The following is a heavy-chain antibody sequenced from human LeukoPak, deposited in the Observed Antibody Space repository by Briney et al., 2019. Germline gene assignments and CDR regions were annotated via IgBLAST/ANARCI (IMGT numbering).Heavy chain of an antibody. CDR2: ISRSGDRT. CDR1: GITLSNSA. D-gene: IGHD2-15*01. CDR3: AKELRPNDY. Sequence: GGSLRLSCAASGITLSNSAMSWVRQAPGKGLEWVSAISRSGDRTFYADSVKGRFTISRDSSIDTLFMQMNSLRAEDTAVYFCAKELRPNDYWGQGTLVTVSS. V-gene: IGHV3-23*01. J-gene: IGHJ4*02.